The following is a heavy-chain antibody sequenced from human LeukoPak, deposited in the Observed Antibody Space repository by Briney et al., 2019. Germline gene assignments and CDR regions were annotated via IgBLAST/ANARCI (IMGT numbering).Heavy chain of an antibody. CDR3: ARDRVPGIAVAGAFDY. Sequence: ASVKVSCKASGYTFTSYGISWVRQAPGQGLEWMGWISAYNGNTNYAQKLQGRVTITADESTSTAYMELSSLRSEDTAVYYCARDRVPGIAVAGAFDYWGQGTLVTVSS. V-gene: IGHV1-18*01. D-gene: IGHD6-19*01. CDR1: GYTFTSYG. CDR2: ISAYNGNT. J-gene: IGHJ4*02.